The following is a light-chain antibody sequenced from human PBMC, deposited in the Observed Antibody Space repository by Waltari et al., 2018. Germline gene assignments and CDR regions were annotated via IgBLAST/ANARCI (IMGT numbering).Light chain of an antibody. CDR3: CSYAGSYTLV. CDR2: DVS. J-gene: IGLJ2*01. CDR1: SSDVGGYNY. V-gene: IGLV2-11*01. Sequence: QSALTQPRSVSGSPGQSVTISCTGTSSDVGGYNYVSWYQQHPGKPPKLMSYDVSKRPSGVPDRFSGSKSGNTASLTISGLQSEDEADYYCCSYAGSYTLVFGGGTKLTVL.